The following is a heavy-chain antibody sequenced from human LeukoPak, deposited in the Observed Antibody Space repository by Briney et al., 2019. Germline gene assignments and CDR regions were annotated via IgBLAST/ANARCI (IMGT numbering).Heavy chain of an antibody. D-gene: IGHD6-13*01. Sequence: GGSLRLSCAASGFTFSSSWMTWVRQAPGKGLEWLANIKGDGSDKNYVDSVKGRFTISRDNSKNTLYLQMNSLRAEDTAVYYCAKCPQIAAAGDFDYWGQGTLVTVSS. V-gene: IGHV3-7*03. CDR1: GFTFSSSW. CDR2: IKGDGSDK. CDR3: AKCPQIAAAGDFDY. J-gene: IGHJ4*02.